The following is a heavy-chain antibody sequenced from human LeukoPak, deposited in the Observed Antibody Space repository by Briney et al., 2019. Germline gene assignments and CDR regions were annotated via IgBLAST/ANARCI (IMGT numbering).Heavy chain of an antibody. J-gene: IGHJ4*02. D-gene: IGHD1-1*01. V-gene: IGHV4-59*01. CDR1: GDSINNNF. CDR3: ARKEGTH. CDR2: IYYSGNT. Sequence: PSEPLSLACTVSGDSINNNFWSWIRQPPRKGLEWIGYIYYSGNTNYNPSLKGRVTISIDTSKNQFSLKLNSVTAADTAVYYCARKEGTHWGQGTLVTVSS.